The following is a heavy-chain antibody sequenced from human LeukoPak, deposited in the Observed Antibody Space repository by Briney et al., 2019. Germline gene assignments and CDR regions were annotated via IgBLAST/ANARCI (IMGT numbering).Heavy chain of an antibody. J-gene: IGHJ4*02. Sequence: ASVKVSCKASGYTFTGYYMHWVRQAPGQGLEWMGWINPNSGGTNYAQKFQGRVTMTRDTSISTAYMELSRLRSDDTAVYYCARKQYYCDSSGYGWGQGTLVTVSS. D-gene: IGHD3-22*01. CDR2: INPNSGGT. V-gene: IGHV1-2*02. CDR1: GYTFTGYY. CDR3: ARKQYYCDSSGYG.